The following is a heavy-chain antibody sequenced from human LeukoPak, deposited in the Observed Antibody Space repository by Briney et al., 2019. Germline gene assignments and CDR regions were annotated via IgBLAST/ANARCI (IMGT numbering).Heavy chain of an antibody. V-gene: IGHV5-51*01. CDR1: GYSFISYW. CDR2: IYPGDTET. D-gene: IGHD6-19*01. J-gene: IGHJ4*02. CDR3: ARQPSYSIGFGVDY. Sequence: GESLRISCQGSGYSFISYWIGWVRQMPGKGLEWMGAIYPGDTETRYSPSFQGQVTISADKSISTAYLQWSSLKASDTAMFYCARQPSYSIGFGVDYRGQGTLATVSS.